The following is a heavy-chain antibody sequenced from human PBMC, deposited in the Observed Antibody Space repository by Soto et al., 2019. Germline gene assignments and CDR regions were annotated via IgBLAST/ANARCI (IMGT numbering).Heavy chain of an antibody. CDR1: FFSILSYY. Sequence: SETLSLTFPINFFSILSYYWSWTREPAGQGLECIGYIYYSGSTNYNPSLKSRVTISVDTSKNQFSLKLSSVIAADTAVYYCARVPSGYCSGGSCYSIYFDYWGQGTLVTVS. CDR2: IYYSGST. CDR3: ARVPSGYCSGGSCYSIYFDY. J-gene: IGHJ4*02. D-gene: IGHD2-15*01. V-gene: IGHV4-59*01.